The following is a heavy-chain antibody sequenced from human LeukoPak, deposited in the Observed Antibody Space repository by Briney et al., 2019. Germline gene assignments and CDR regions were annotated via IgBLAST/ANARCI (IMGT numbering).Heavy chain of an antibody. Sequence: ASAKVSCKASGGTFSSYAISWVRQAPGQGLEWMGGIIPIFGTANYAQKFQGRVTITTDESTSTAYMELSSLRSEDTAVYYCASPPLPGTEYFQHWGQGTLVTVSS. J-gene: IGHJ1*01. CDR1: GGTFSSYA. CDR3: ASPPLPGTEYFQH. CDR2: IIPIFGTA. D-gene: IGHD1-14*01. V-gene: IGHV1-69*05.